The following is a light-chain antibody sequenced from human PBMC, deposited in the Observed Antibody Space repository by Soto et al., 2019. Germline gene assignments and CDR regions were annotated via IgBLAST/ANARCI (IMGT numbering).Light chain of an antibody. CDR2: EVD. V-gene: IGLV2-14*01. CDR3: SSFTTSSTYL. Sequence: QSVLTQPASVSGSPGQAITISCTGTSRDIGGYDYVSWYQQHPGKAPKLMIYEVDYRPSGVSNRFSASKSGNTASLTISGLQAEDEADYYCSSFTTSSTYLFGTGTKVTVL. CDR1: SRDIGGYDY. J-gene: IGLJ1*01.